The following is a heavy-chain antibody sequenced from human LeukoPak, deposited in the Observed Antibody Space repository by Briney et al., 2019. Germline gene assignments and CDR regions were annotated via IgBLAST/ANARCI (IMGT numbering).Heavy chain of an antibody. CDR3: ARLTNSGYYWLFDY. CDR1: GFTFSTSW. V-gene: IGHV3-7*04. Sequence: GGSLRLSCAASGFTFSTSWMSWVRQAPGRGLEWLANINQGGSEKYYVDSVRGRFTISRDNAENSLFLQMNSLRAEDTAVYYCARLTNSGYYWLFDYWGQGTPVTVSS. CDR2: INQGGSEK. J-gene: IGHJ4*02. D-gene: IGHD3-22*01.